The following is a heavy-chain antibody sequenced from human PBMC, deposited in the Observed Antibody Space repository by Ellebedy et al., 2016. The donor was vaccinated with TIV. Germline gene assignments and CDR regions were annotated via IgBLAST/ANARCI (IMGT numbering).Heavy chain of an antibody. CDR3: ARGGRTAANDY. D-gene: IGHD2-2*01. CDR2: ISTYNGNT. CDR1: GYTFTSYD. V-gene: IGHV1-18*01. J-gene: IGHJ4*02. Sequence: ASVKVSCXASGYTFTSYDINWVRQAPGQGLEWMGWISTYNGNTNYAQNLQGRVTMTTDTSTSTAYMELRSLRSDDTAIYYCARGGRTAANDYWGQGTLVTVSS.